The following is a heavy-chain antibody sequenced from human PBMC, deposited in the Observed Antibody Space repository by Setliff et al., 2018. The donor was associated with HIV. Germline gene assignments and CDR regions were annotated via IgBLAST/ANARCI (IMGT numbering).Heavy chain of an antibody. J-gene: IGHJ3*02. D-gene: IGHD3-16*01. CDR3: ASHWGRDLGHAFET. V-gene: IGHV3-20*04. CDR2: INWNGGRT. Sequence: GGSLRLSCAASGFAFADFAMTWVRQRPGKGPEWVSYINWNGGRTGYADSVKGRFSISRDNTERYVFLEMNSLRAEDTALYYCASHWGRDLGHAFETWGQGTMVTVSS. CDR1: GFAFADFA.